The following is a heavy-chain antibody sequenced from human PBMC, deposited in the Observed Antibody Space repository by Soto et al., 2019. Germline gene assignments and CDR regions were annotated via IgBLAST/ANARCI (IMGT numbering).Heavy chain of an antibody. Sequence: QVQLVESGGGVVQPGRSLRLSCAASGFTFSNYGMHWVRQAPGKGLEWVAGIWYDESDKDYVDSVKGRFTISRDTSKKTLYLLMNSLRVEDTAVYYCARGSEYDSVYGLDYWGQGTVVTVSS. J-gene: IGHJ4*02. V-gene: IGHV3-33*01. D-gene: IGHD5-12*01. CDR2: IWYDESDK. CDR3: ARGSEYDSVYGLDY. CDR1: GFTFSNYG.